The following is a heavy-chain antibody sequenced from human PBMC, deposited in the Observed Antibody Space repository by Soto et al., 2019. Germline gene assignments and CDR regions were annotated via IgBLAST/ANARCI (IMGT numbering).Heavy chain of an antibody. V-gene: IGHV3-7*01. D-gene: IGHD1-26*01. CDR1: GFTFSSYW. Sequence: PGGSLRLSCAVSGFTFSSYWMIWVRQAPGKGLEWVATIKQDGSEIYYVDSVKGRFTISRDNAKNSLYLQMNSLRAEDTAVYYCARGSHDAFDIWGQGTMVTVSS. J-gene: IGHJ3*02. CDR3: ARGSHDAFDI. CDR2: IKQDGSEI.